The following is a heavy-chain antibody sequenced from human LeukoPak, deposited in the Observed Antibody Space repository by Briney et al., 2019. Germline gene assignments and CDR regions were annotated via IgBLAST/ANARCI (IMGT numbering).Heavy chain of an antibody. CDR2: IKSKTDGGTT. D-gene: IGHD4-23*01. V-gene: IGHV3-15*01. J-gene: IGHJ4*02. Sequence: GGSLRLSCAASGFTFSNAWMSWVRQAPGKGLEWVGRIKSKTDGGTTDYAAPVEGRFTISRDDSKNTLYLQMNSLKTEDTAVYYCTTDQAIFTVVTPDFDYWGQGTLVTVSS. CDR1: GFTFSNAW. CDR3: TTDQAIFTVVTPDFDY.